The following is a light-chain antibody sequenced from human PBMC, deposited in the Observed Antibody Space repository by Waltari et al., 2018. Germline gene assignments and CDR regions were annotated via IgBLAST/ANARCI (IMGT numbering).Light chain of an antibody. CDR3: QQSYSTPT. CDR2: AAS. J-gene: IGKJ1*01. CDR1: QSISSY. Sequence: DIQMNQSPSSLSASVADRVIITCRASQSISSYLNWYQQKPGKAPKLLIYAASSLQSWVPSRFSGSGSGTDFTLTISSLQPEDFATYYCQQSYSTPTFGQGTKVEIK. V-gene: IGKV1-39*01.